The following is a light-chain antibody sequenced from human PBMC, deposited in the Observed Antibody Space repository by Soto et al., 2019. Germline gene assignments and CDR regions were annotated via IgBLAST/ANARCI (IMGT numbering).Light chain of an antibody. Sequence: DIQMTQSPSSVSASVGDRVTITCRASQGISSSLAWYQQKPGKAPNLLIYASSNLQSGVPSRFSGSVSGTDFSLTISSLQPEDFATYYCQQANSFSLTFGGGTKVEVK. CDR3: QQANSFSLT. CDR1: QGISSS. CDR2: ASS. V-gene: IGKV1-12*01. J-gene: IGKJ4*01.